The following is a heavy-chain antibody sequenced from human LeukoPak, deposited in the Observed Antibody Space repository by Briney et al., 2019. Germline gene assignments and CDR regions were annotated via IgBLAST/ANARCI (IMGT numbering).Heavy chain of an antibody. J-gene: IGHJ6*03. CDR2: IYSDGSRT. CDR1: GFTLSNYW. Sequence: PGGSLRLSCAGSGFTLSNYWMHWVRQGPGKGLAWVSRIYSDGSRTTYADSVKGRFTISGDNAKNTLYLQMNSLRAEDTAVYYCARRPYVYYYMDVWGKGTTVTVSS. V-gene: IGHV3-74*03. CDR3: ARRPYVYYYMDV. D-gene: IGHD3-16*01.